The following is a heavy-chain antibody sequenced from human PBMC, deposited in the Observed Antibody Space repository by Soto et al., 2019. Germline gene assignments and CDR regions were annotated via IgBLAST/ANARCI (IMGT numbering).Heavy chain of an antibody. CDR3: ATEFSGFGGPSPTMYNWFDP. D-gene: IGHD3-10*01. Sequence: ASVKVSCKVSGYTLTELSMHWVRQAPGKGLEWMGGFDPEDGETIYAQKFQGRVTMTEDTSTDTAYMELSSLRSEDTAVYYCATEFSGFGGPSPTMYNWFDPWGQGTLVNVSS. J-gene: IGHJ5*02. CDR2: FDPEDGET. CDR1: GYTLTELS. V-gene: IGHV1-24*01.